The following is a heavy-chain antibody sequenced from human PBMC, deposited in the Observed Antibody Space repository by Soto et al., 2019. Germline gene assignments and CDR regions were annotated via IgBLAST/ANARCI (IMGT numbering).Heavy chain of an antibody. D-gene: IGHD2-2*01. V-gene: IGHV3-23*01. CDR3: AKARPSSTNYYGD. Sequence: GGSLRLSCAASGFTFSSYAMSWVRQAPGKGLEWVSVISGGGDTTYYADSVKGRFTISRDNSKNTLYLQMNSLRAEETALYYCAKARPSSTNYYGDWGQGTLVTVSS. CDR2: ISGGGDTT. CDR1: GFTFSSYA. J-gene: IGHJ1*01.